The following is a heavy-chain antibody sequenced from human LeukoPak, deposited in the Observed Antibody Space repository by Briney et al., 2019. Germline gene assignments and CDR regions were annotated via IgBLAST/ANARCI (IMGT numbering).Heavy chain of an antibody. Sequence: QPGGSLRLSCAASGFTFSSYAMSWVRQAPGKGLEWVSAISGSGGSTYYADSVKGRFTISRDNSKKPLYLQMNSLRAEDTAVYYCAKGDFWSGYYPMHFDYWGKRTLVTVSS. CDR3: AKGDFWSGYYPMHFDY. V-gene: IGHV3-23*01. CDR2: ISGSGGST. J-gene: IGHJ4*02. CDR1: GFTFSSYA. D-gene: IGHD3-3*01.